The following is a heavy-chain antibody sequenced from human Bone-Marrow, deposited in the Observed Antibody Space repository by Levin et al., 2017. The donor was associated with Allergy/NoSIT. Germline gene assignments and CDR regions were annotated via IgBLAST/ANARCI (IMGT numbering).Heavy chain of an antibody. J-gene: IGHJ6*02. CDR3: ARDWGVDDYYGMDV. Sequence: ASVKVSCKASGYTFTNYYMHWVRQAPGQGLQWMGIINPSGGSTFYAQEFQGRITMTTDTSTSTLYMELRSLRSEDTAVYFCARDWGVDDYYGMDVWGQGTTVTVSS. D-gene: IGHD3-16*01. CDR2: INPSGGST. V-gene: IGHV1-46*01. CDR1: GYTFTNYY.